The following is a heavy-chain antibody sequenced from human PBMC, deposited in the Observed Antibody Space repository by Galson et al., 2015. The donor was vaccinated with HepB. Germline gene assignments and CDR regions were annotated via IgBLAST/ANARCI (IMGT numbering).Heavy chain of an antibody. CDR3: ARVPGRQKWDGMDV. V-gene: IGHV3-53*01. CDR1: GFTVSSNY. J-gene: IGHJ6*02. CDR2: IYSGGST. Sequence: SLRLSCAAPGFTVSSNYMSWVRQAPGKGLEWVSVIYSGGSTYYADSVKGRFTISRDNSKNTLYLQMNSLRAEDTAVYYCARVPGRQKWDGMDVWGQGTTVTVSS. D-gene: IGHD2-15*01.